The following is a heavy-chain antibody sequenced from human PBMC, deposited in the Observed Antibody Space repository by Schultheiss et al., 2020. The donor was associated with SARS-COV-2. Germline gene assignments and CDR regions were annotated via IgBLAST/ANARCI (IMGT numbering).Heavy chain of an antibody. CDR1: GFTFSNAW. V-gene: IGHV3-48*04. CDR3: AIIGYCSSTSCFDAFDI. CDR2: ISSSSSTI. Sequence: GESLKISCAASGFTFSNAWMSWVRQAPGKGLEWVSYISSSSSTIYYADSVKGRFTISRDNAKNSLYLQMNSLRAEDTAVYYCAIIGYCSSTSCFDAFDIWGQGTMVTVSS. D-gene: IGHD2-2*01. J-gene: IGHJ3*02.